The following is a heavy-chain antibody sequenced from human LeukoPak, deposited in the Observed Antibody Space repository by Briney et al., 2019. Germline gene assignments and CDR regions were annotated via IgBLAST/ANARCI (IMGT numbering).Heavy chain of an antibody. J-gene: IGHJ4*02. D-gene: IGHD7-27*01. CDR2: ISGSGAGT. CDR1: GFAFSTYG. Sequence: GGSLRLSCAASGFAFSTYGMSWVRQAPGKGPEWVSAISGSGAGTYYADSMKGRFTISRDNSKSTLYLQINSLRAEDTALYYCAKDLSWGLDYWGLGTLVTVSS. CDR3: AKDLSWGLDY. V-gene: IGHV3-23*01.